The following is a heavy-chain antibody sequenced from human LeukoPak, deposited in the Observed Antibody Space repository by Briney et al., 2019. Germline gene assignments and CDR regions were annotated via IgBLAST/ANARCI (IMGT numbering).Heavy chain of an antibody. J-gene: IGHJ4*02. D-gene: IGHD2-15*01. CDR2: IGGSGGST. Sequence: GGSLRLSCAASGFTFSSYAMSWVRQAPGKGLEWVSAIGGSGGSTYYADSVKGRFTISRDNSKNTLYLQMNSLRAEDTAVYYCAKDLHRGRSGGSCYDYWGQGTLVTVSS. CDR1: GFTFSSYA. CDR3: AKDLHRGRSGGSCYDY. V-gene: IGHV3-23*01.